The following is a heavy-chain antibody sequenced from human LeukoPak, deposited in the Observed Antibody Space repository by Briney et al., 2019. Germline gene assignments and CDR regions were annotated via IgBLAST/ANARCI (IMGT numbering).Heavy chain of an antibody. J-gene: IGHJ4*02. D-gene: IGHD3-16*02. Sequence: PSETLSLTCTVSGGSISSGSYYWSWIRQPAGKGLEWIGRIYTSGSTNYNPSLKSRVTISVDTSKNQFSLKLSSVTAADTAVYYCARDKNDYVWGSYRYFDYWGQGTLVTVSS. CDR1: GGSISSGSYY. CDR3: ARDKNDYVWGSYRYFDY. CDR2: IYTSGST. V-gene: IGHV4-61*02.